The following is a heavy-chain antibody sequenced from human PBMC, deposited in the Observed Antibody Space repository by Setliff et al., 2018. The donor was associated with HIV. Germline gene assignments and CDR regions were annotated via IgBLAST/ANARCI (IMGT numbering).Heavy chain of an antibody. J-gene: IGHJ5*01. V-gene: IGHV1-2*06. D-gene: IGHD3-10*01. Sequence: ASVKVSCKASGYTLTDYYLGWVRQAPGQGLEWMGRINPTSGGTDYAQKFEDRVAMTTDTSKSTAYMELSRLTSDDTAVYYCAKGVTLIRGPLEVWGPVDSRGQGVMVTVSS. CDR2: INPTSGGT. CDR3: AKGVTLIRGPLEVWGPVDS. CDR1: GYTLTDYY.